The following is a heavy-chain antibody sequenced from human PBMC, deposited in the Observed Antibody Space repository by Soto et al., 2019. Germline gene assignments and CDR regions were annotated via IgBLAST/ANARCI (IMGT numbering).Heavy chain of an antibody. Sequence: ASVKVSCKASGYTFTSYGISWVRQAPGQGLEWMGWISAYNGNTNYAQKHQGRVTMTTDTSTSTAYMELRSLRSDDTAVYYCARDRGSINYDFWSGYYRAGPDAFDIWGQGTMVTVSS. D-gene: IGHD3-3*01. V-gene: IGHV1-18*01. CDR2: ISAYNGNT. J-gene: IGHJ3*02. CDR3: ARDRGSINYDFWSGYYRAGPDAFDI. CDR1: GYTFTSYG.